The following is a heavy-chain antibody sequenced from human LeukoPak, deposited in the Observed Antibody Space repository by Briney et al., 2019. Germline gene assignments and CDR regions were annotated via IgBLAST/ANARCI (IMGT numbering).Heavy chain of an antibody. J-gene: IGHJ4*02. D-gene: IGHD6-13*01. CDR3: ALDSSWSLDY. CDR2: IKTDGSTT. Sequence: QSGGSLRLSCSASGFTFSRYLMHSARPAPGKGLVWVSHIKTDGSTTSYAESVKGRFTVSRDNAKNTLYLQMNSLRVEDTAVYYCALDSSWSLDYWGQGTLVTVSS. V-gene: IGHV3-74*01. CDR1: GFTFSRYL.